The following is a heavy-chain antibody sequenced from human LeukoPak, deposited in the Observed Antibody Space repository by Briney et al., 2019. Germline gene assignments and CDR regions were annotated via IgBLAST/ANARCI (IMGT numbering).Heavy chain of an antibody. D-gene: IGHD1/OR15-1a*01. J-gene: IGHJ4*02. V-gene: IGHV3-21*01. CDR3: ARGTGTSGDY. CDR2: ISSSSSYI. Sequence: GSLRLSCAASGFTFSSYSMNWVRQAPGKGLEWVSSISSSSSYIYYADSVKGRFTISRDNAKNSLYLQMNSPRVEDTAVYYCARGTGTSGDYWGQGTLVTVSS. CDR1: GFTFSSYS.